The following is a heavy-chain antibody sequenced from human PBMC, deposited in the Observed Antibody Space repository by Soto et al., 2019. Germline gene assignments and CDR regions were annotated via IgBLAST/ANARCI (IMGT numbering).Heavy chain of an antibody. V-gene: IGHV1-18*01. CDR3: ARASLGTMHGVVNYYGMDV. CDR1: GYTFSSYG. J-gene: IGHJ6*02. CDR2: ISDYNGKT. Sequence: ASVKVSCKASGYTFSSYGLSWVRQAPGQGLEWMGWISDYNGKTYYTQKLQDRVTMTTETSTSTAYMELRGLTSEDTAVYYCARASLGTMHGVVNYYGMDVWGQGTTVTVS. D-gene: IGHD3-3*01.